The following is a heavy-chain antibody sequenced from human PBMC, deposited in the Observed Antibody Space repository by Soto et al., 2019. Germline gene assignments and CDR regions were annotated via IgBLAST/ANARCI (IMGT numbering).Heavy chain of an antibody. Sequence: GASVKVSCKASGYTFTSYGISWVRQAPGQGLEWMGWISAYNGNTNYAQKLQGRVTMTTDTSTSTAYMELRSLRSDDTAVYYCARDPQWLVHGDSHFDYWGQGTQVTVSS. CDR3: ARDPQWLVHGDSHFDY. CDR1: GYTFTSYG. CDR2: ISAYNGNT. D-gene: IGHD6-19*01. V-gene: IGHV1-18*01. J-gene: IGHJ4*02.